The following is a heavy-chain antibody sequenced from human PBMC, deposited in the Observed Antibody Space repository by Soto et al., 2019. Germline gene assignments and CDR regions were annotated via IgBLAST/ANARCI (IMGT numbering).Heavy chain of an antibody. V-gene: IGHV4-59*01. CDR2: IYYSGST. J-gene: IGHJ5*02. CDR3: ARDGAKYYYGSGYNWFDP. CDR1: GGSISSYY. Sequence: SETLSLTCTVSGGSISSYYWSWIRQPPGKGLEWIGYIYYSGSTNYNPSLKSRVTISVDTSKNQFSLKLSSVTAADTAVYYCARDGAKYYYGSGYNWFDPWGQGTLVTVSS. D-gene: IGHD3-10*01.